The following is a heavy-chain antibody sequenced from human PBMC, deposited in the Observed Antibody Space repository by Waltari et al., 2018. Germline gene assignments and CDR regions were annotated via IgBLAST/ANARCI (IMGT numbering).Heavy chain of an antibody. V-gene: IGHV6-1*01. D-gene: IGHD3-3*01. CDR1: GDSVSSNRAA. Sequence: QVQLQQSGPGLVKPSQTLSLTCAIPGDSVSSNRAAWDWPRQSPSRGLEWLGRTYYRSKWYSHYGESVKSRMTINADTSKNEFSLQLTSVSPEDTGLYFCARTTITVFGVVVGALDNWGPGTLVTVSS. CDR2: TYYRSKWYS. CDR3: ARTTITVFGVVVGALDN. J-gene: IGHJ4*02.